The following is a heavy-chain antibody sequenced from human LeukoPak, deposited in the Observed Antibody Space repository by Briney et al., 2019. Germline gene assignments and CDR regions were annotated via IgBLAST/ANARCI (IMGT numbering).Heavy chain of an antibody. CDR2: IYTGDSDT. Sequence: GESLKISCKGSGYSFTSYWIGWVRQMPGKGLEWMGIIYTGDSDTRYSPSFQCQVTISADKSISTAYLQWSSLKASDTAMYYCARGPDTAMVSLDYWGQGTLVTVSS. J-gene: IGHJ4*02. V-gene: IGHV5-51*01. CDR3: ARGPDTAMVSLDY. D-gene: IGHD5-18*01. CDR1: GYSFTSYW.